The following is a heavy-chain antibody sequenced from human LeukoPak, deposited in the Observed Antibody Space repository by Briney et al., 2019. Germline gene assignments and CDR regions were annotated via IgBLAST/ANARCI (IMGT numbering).Heavy chain of an antibody. J-gene: IGHJ5*02. CDR3: VRHDYYGSLNWFDP. Sequence: SETLSLTCTVSGDSISSYYWSWIRQPPGKGLEWIGYIYYTGSTNYNPSLKSRLTISVDTSKNQFSLKLTSVTAADTAVYYCVRHDYYGSLNWFDPWGQGTLITVSS. CDR2: IYYTGST. V-gene: IGHV4-59*08. CDR1: GDSISSYY. D-gene: IGHD3-10*01.